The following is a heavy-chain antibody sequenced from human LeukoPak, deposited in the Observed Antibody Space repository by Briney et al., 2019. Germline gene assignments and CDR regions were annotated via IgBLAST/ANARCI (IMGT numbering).Heavy chain of an antibody. Sequence: ASVKVSCKVSGYTLTELSMHWVRQAPGKGLEWMGGFDPEDGETIYAQKFQGRVTMTEDTSTDTAYMELSSLRSEDTAVYYCAGSSSDSSGYYYLGYWGQGTLVTVSS. V-gene: IGHV1-24*01. CDR2: FDPEDGET. D-gene: IGHD3-22*01. CDR1: GYTLTELS. CDR3: AGSSSDSSGYYYLGY. J-gene: IGHJ4*02.